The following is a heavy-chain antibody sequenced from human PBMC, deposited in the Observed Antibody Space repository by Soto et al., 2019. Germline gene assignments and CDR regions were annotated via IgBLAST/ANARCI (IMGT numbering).Heavy chain of an antibody. J-gene: IGHJ5*02. CDR2: IYYDGSKK. Sequence: QVLLVESGGGVVQPGRSLRFSCAASGFTFSSYGMHWVRQAPGKGLEWVAVIYYDGSKKYYADSVKGRFTISRDNSKNRLYLQMNRLRVEDTAVYYCARGHGVATTMGWFDPWGQGTLVTVSS. V-gene: IGHV3-33*01. D-gene: IGHD5-12*01. CDR3: ARGHGVATTMGWFDP. CDR1: GFTFSSYG.